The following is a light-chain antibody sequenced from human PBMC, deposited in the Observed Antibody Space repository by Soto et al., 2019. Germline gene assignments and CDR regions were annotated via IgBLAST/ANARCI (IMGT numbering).Light chain of an antibody. Sequence: DIQLTQSPSFLSASVGDRVTITCRASQGISTYLAWYQQKPGKAPKLLIYDASTLQSGVPSRFSGSGSGTEFTLTISSLRPDDFATFYCQQYKVYPYTFGQGTRLDIQ. V-gene: IGKV1-9*01. CDR3: QQYKVYPYT. CDR2: DAS. J-gene: IGKJ2*01. CDR1: QGISTY.